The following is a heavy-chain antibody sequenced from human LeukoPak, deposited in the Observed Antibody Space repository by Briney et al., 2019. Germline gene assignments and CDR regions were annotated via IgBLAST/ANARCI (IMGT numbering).Heavy chain of an antibody. J-gene: IGHJ4*02. CDR3: ARQRNGGSGWYSLYFDY. CDR2: IYYSGTT. V-gene: IGHV4-39*01. Sequence: SETLSLTCTVSGGSTSSSSYYWGWIRQPPGKGLEWIGSIYYSGTTYYNPSLKSRVTISVDTSKNQFSLELNSVTAADTAVYYCARQRNGGSGWYSLYFDYWGQGTLVTVSS. D-gene: IGHD6-19*01. CDR1: GGSTSSSSYY.